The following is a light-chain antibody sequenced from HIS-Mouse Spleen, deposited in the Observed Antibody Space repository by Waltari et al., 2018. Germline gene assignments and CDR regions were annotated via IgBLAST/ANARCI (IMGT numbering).Light chain of an antibody. J-gene: IGLJ2*01. V-gene: IGLV3-10*01. Sequence: SYELTQPPSVSVSPGQTARITCSGDALPTTYAYWYQQKPGQAPVLVIYEDSKRPSGIPERFSGSSSGTMATLTISGAQVEDEADYYCYSTDSSGNHRVFGGGTKLTVL. CDR1: ALPTTY. CDR2: EDS. CDR3: YSTDSSGNHRV.